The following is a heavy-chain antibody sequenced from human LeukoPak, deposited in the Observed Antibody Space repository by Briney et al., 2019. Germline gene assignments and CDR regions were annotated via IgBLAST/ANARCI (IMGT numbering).Heavy chain of an antibody. CDR2: IYKDGRT. CDR3: ARSSYSSSSSV. CDR1: GFIVSSNY. J-gene: IGHJ3*01. Sequence: GGSLRLSCAASGFIVSSNYMTWVRQAPGKGLEWVSVIYKDGRTFYADSVKGRFTISRDNSKNTLYLQMNSLRAEDTAVYYCARSSYSSSSSVWGQGTMVTVSS. D-gene: IGHD6-6*01. V-gene: IGHV3-53*01.